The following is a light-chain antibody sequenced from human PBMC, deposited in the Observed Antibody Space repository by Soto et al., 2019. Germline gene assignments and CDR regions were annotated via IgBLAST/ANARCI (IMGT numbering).Light chain of an antibody. V-gene: IGKV3-20*01. CDR2: GAS. Sequence: DIVLAQSPGTLSLSPGERATLSCRASQSVSSSYLAWYQQKPGQAPRLXIYGASSRATGIPDRFSGSGSGTEFTLTISRLEPEDFEVYYCQQYGSSAWTFGQGTKVDIK. CDR1: QSVSSSY. CDR3: QQYGSSAWT. J-gene: IGKJ1*01.